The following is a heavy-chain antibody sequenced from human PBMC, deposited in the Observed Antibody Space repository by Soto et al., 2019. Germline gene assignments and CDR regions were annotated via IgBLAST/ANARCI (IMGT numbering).Heavy chain of an antibody. CDR1: GFTFGSHG. CDR3: ARDDDYGDNGLDY. Sequence: QVQLVESGGGVVQPGGSLRLSCAASGFTFGSHGMHWVRQAPGKGLEWVAVIGSDGRRDSYADSVKGRFTISRDNGQNTLYLQMNSLRAEDTAVYYCARDDDYGDNGLDYWGQGTLVTVSS. D-gene: IGHD4-17*01. J-gene: IGHJ4*02. V-gene: IGHV3-33*01. CDR2: IGSDGRRD.